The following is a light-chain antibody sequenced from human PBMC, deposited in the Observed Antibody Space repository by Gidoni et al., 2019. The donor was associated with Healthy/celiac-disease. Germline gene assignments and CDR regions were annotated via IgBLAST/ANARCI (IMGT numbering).Light chain of an antibody. CDR2: YDS. CDR3: QVWDSSSDHPV. V-gene: IGLV3-21*04. J-gene: IGLJ2*01. CDR1: NIGRKS. Sequence: SYVLPQPPSVSVAPGKTARITCGGNNIGRKSVHWYQQKPGQAPVLVIYYDSDRPSGIPERFSGSNSGNTATLTISRVEAGDEADYYCQVWDSSSDHPVFGGGTKLTVL.